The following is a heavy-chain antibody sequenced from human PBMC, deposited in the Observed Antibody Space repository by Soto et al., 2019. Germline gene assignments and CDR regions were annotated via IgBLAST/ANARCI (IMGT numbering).Heavy chain of an antibody. Sequence: GASVKVSCKASGGTFSSYAISWVRQAPGQGLEWMGGIIPIFGTANYAQKFQGRVTITADESTSTAYMELSSLRSEDTAVYYCASRAGHYDSSGYYPFDYWGQGTLVTVSS. V-gene: IGHV1-69*13. J-gene: IGHJ4*02. D-gene: IGHD3-22*01. CDR3: ASRAGHYDSSGYYPFDY. CDR2: IIPIFGTA. CDR1: GGTFSSYA.